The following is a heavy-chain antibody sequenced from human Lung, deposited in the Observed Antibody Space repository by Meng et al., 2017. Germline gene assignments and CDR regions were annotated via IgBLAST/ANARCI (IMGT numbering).Heavy chain of an antibody. V-gene: IGHV1-18*01. CDR3: ARDRQWLFDY. CDR1: GYTFTTYG. Sequence: QVHLVQSGLGVKKPGASVKVSCKASGYTFTTYGISWLRQAPGQGLEWMGWIDPGNGNRDFAEKFQDRLAMSNDTSSSTVYMELTRLTSDDTAVYYCARDRQWLFDYWGQGALVTVSS. D-gene: IGHD6-19*01. CDR2: IDPGNGNR. J-gene: IGHJ4*02.